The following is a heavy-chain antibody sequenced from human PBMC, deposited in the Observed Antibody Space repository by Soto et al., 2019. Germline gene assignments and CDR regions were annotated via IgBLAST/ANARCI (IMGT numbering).Heavy chain of an antibody. V-gene: IGHV3-30*18. CDR3: AKENFIDGLAVFDY. CDR1: GFTFSSYG. Sequence: QVQLVESGGGVVQPGRSLRLSCAASGFTFSSYGMHWVRQAPGKGLEWVAVISYDGSNKYYADSVKGRFTISRDNSKNTLYLQMNCLRTEDTAVYYCAKENFIDGLAVFDYWGQGTLVTVSS. CDR2: ISYDGSNK. D-gene: IGHD1-26*01. J-gene: IGHJ4*02.